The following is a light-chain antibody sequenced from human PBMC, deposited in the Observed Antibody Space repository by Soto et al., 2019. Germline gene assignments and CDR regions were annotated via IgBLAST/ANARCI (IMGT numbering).Light chain of an antibody. CDR2: GTS. V-gene: IGKV3-20*01. CDR1: QIVSSSY. J-gene: IGKJ2*01. Sequence: EIVLTQSPGTLSLSPGERATLSCRASQIVSSSYLAWYQQKPGQAPRLLIYGTSSRATGIPDRFSGSGSGKAFTLTISRLEPEDFAMYYCQQCGCSPMYTFGQGTKLEIK. CDR3: QQCGCSPMYT.